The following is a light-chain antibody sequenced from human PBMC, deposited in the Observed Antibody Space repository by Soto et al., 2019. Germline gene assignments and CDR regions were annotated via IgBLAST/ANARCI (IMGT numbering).Light chain of an antibody. CDR1: QSVSSN. V-gene: IGKV3-15*01. Sequence: EIVMTQSPATLSVSPGERATLSCRASQSVSSNLAWYQQKPGQAPRLLIYGASTKATGIPARFSGSWSGTEFTLTISSLQSEDFAVYYCQQYNNWPRTFGKGTKVESK. J-gene: IGKJ1*01. CDR2: GAS. CDR3: QQYNNWPRT.